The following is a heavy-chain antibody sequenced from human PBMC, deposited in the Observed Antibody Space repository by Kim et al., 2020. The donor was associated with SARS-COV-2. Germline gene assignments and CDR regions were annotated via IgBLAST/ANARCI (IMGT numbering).Heavy chain of an antibody. Sequence: ADSVKGRFTITRDNAKNSLYLQMNSLRAEDTAVYYCARDSYSSSWYGVDYWGQGTLVTVSS. CDR3: ARDSYSSSWYGVDY. D-gene: IGHD6-13*01. V-gene: IGHV3-11*04. J-gene: IGHJ4*02.